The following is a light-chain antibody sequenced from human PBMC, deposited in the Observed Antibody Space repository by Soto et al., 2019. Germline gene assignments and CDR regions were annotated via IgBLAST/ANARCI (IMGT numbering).Light chain of an antibody. CDR3: EQRSNGPPLYT. Sequence: DIVLTQSPATLSLSPGERATLSCRASQSVSSYLAWYQQKPGQAPRLLIYDASNRATGIPARFSGSGSGTDFALTISSLEPEDFAVYYCEQRSNGPPLYTFGPGTKLEIK. CDR1: QSVSSY. V-gene: IGKV3-11*01. CDR2: DAS. J-gene: IGKJ2*01.